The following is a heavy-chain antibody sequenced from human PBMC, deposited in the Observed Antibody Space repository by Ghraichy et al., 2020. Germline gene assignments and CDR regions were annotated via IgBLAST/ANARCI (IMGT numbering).Heavy chain of an antibody. V-gene: IGHV1-18*04. CDR3: ARDFPGDYYDSSGYYRFDY. CDR1: GYTFTSYG. J-gene: IGHJ4*02. D-gene: IGHD3-22*01. CDR2: ISAYNGNT. Sequence: ASVKVSCKASGYTFTSYGISWVRQAPGQGLEWMGWISAYNGNTNYAQKLQGRVTMTTDTSTSTAYMELRSLRSDDTAVYYCARDFPGDYYDSSGYYRFDYWGQGTLVTVSS.